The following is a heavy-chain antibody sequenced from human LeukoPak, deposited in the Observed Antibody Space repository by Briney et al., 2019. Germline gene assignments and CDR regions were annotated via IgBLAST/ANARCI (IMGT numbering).Heavy chain of an antibody. J-gene: IGHJ4*02. CDR1: GYTLTELS. D-gene: IGHD3-16*01. Sequence: GASVKVSCKVSGYTLTELSIHWVRQAPGKGLESMGGFDPEDGETMYAQKFQGRVTMTEDTSTDTVYMELSSLRSEDTAVYYCVTVGRFGPFDYWGQGTLVTVSS. V-gene: IGHV1-24*01. CDR3: VTVGRFGPFDY. CDR2: FDPEDGET.